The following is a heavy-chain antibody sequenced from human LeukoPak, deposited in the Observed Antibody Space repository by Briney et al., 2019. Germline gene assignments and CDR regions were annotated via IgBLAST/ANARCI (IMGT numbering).Heavy chain of an antibody. CDR3: AGGRYGELPFWGG. D-gene: IGHD3-3*01. CDR2: ISAYNGNT. J-gene: IGHJ4*02. V-gene: IGHV1-18*01. Sequence: IAWISAYNGNTNYAPKLQGRVTMTTDTSTSTAYMEMRRLRYDDTAVYYCAGGRYGELPFWGGWGQATLVTVSS.